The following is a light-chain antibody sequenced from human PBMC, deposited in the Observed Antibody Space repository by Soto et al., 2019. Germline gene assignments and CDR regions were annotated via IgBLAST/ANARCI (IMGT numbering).Light chain of an antibody. J-gene: IGKJ2*01. Sequence: DIQLTQSPIFLSASVGDRVTISCRASQPISIILAWYQQKPGKAPNLLIFGASTLQSGVPSRFSGSGSGTEFTLTISSLQPEDFATYYCQQLNSHPRTFGQGTKLEIK. CDR1: QPISII. CDR3: QQLNSHPRT. CDR2: GAS. V-gene: IGKV1-9*01.